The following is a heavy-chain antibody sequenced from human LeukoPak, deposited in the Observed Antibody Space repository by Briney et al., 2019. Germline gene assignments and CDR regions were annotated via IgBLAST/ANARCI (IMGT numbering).Heavy chain of an antibody. J-gene: IGHJ3*01. D-gene: IGHD1-14*01. CDR1: GFTLTELS. CDR2: FDPEDDET. CDR3: ATARNQLLPTDAFDV. Sequence: ASVKVSCKLSGFTLTELSMHWVRQAPGKGLEWMGRFDPEDDETIYAQKSRGRITMTEDTSTDIAYMELSSLRTEDTAIYFCATARNQLLPTDAFDVWGQGTVITVAS. V-gene: IGHV1-24*01.